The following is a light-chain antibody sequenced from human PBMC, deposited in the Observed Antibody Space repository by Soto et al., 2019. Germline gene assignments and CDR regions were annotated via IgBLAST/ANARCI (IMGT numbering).Light chain of an antibody. V-gene: IGKV1-9*01. CDR1: QGISSY. Sequence: DIQLTQSPSFLSASVGDRVTITCRASQGISSYLAWYQQKPGKAPKLLIYAASTLQSGVPSRFSGSGFGTEFTLTISSLQPEDFATYYCQQLNSYPLTFCQGTRLEIK. J-gene: IGKJ5*01. CDR3: QQLNSYPLT. CDR2: AAS.